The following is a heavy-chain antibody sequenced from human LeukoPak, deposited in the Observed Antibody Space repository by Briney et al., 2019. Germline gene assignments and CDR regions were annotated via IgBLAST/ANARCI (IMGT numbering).Heavy chain of an antibody. CDR2: IYTSGST. J-gene: IGHJ4*02. CDR3: ARGATYYDILTGYPDQYYFDY. Sequence: SETLSLTCTVSGGSISSYYWSWIRQPAGKGLEWIGRIYTSGSTNYNPSLKSRVTMSVDTSKNQFSLKLSSVTAADTAVYYCARGATYYDILTGYPDQYYFDYWGQGTLVTVSS. D-gene: IGHD3-9*01. CDR1: GGSISSYY. V-gene: IGHV4-4*07.